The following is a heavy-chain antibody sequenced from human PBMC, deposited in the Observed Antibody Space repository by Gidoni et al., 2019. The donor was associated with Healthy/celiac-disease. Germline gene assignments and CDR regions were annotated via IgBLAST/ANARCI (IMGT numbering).Heavy chain of an antibody. Sequence: QVQLQQWGAGLLKPSETLSLTCAVYGGSFSGYYWSWIRQPPGKGLEWIGEINHSGSTNYNPSLKSRVTISVDTSKNQFSLKLSSVTAADTAVYYCARVLLWFGESGYYMDVWGKGTTVTVSS. CDR1: GGSFSGYY. V-gene: IGHV4-34*01. J-gene: IGHJ6*03. D-gene: IGHD3-10*01. CDR3: ARVLLWFGESGYYMDV. CDR2: INHSGST.